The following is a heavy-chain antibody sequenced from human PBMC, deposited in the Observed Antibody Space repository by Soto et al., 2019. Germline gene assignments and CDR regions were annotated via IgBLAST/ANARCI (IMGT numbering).Heavy chain of an antibody. Sequence: GESLKISCQASGYTFSNYYIGWVSQMPGKALERMGTIYPDDSVARYSPSFQGQVTLSVDKSISTAYIHWNSLKASDTAIYYCATTYSKSVHAFGIWDQGRMFTVSS. J-gene: IGHJ3*02. CDR1: GYTFSNYY. V-gene: IGHV5-51*01. CDR3: ATTYSKSVHAFGI. CDR2: IYPDDSVA. D-gene: IGHD6-13*01.